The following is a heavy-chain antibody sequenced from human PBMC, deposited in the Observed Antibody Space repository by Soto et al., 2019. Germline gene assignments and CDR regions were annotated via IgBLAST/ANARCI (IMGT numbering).Heavy chain of an antibody. D-gene: IGHD3-16*01. Sequence: GGSLRLSCAASGFTFSSYAMSWVRQAPGKGLEWVSAISGSGGSTYYADSVKGRFTISRDNSKNTLYLPMNSLRAEDTAVYYCAPWPPWGRRGGDAFDIWGQGTMVTVSS. J-gene: IGHJ3*02. CDR2: ISGSGGST. CDR3: APWPPWGRRGGDAFDI. CDR1: GFTFSSYA. V-gene: IGHV3-23*01.